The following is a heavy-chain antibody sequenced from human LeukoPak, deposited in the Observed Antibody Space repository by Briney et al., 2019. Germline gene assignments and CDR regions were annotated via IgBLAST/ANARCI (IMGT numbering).Heavy chain of an antibody. D-gene: IGHD2-21*01. CDR1: GYTFTSYD. V-gene: IGHV1-8*01. CDR2: MNPNSGNT. CDR3: ARGLSLVVVIAILDAFDI. Sequence: ASVKVSCKASGYTFTSYDINWVRQATGQGLEWMGWMNPNSGNTGYAQKFQGRVTMTRNTSISTAYMELSSLRSENTAVYYCARGLSLVVVIAILDAFDIWGQGTMVTVPS. J-gene: IGHJ3*02.